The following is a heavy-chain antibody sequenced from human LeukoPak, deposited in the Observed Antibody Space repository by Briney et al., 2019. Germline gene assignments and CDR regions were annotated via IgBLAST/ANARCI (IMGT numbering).Heavy chain of an antibody. J-gene: IGHJ4*02. CDR3: AKSGYNYDSDAYAFIDY. CDR2: ISSGGGST. CDR1: GFTFSRYG. V-gene: IGHV3-23*01. Sequence: GGSLRLSCAVSGFTFSRYGMSWVRQAPGTALEWVSGISSGGGSTYYADSVKGRFTISRDNSKNTLSLQMSSLRAEDTAVYYCAKSGYNYDSDAYAFIDYWGQGTLVTVSP. D-gene: IGHD3-22*01.